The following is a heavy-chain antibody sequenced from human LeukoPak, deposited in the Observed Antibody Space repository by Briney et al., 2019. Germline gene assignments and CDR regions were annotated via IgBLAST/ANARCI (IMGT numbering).Heavy chain of an antibody. J-gene: IGHJ6*03. CDR1: GGTFSSYA. D-gene: IGHD3-10*01. Sequence: SVKVSCKASGGTFSSYAISWVRQAPGQGLEWMGGIIPIFGTANYAQKFQGRVTITTDESTSTAYMELSSLRSEDTAVYYCARGGVYFGRYYYTWTSGAKGPRSPSP. CDR2: IIPIFGTA. V-gene: IGHV1-69*05. CDR3: ARGGVYFGRYYYTWTS.